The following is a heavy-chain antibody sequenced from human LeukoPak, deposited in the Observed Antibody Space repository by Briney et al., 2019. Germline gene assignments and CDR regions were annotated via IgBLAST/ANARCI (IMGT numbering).Heavy chain of an antibody. CDR3: AKDRFMVRGVPWFDP. J-gene: IGHJ5*02. D-gene: IGHD3-10*01. CDR2: ISIGGSTI. CDR1: GFTFSDYY. V-gene: IGHV3-11*01. Sequence: AGGSLRLSCAASGFTFSDYYMSWIRQAPGKGLEWVSYISIGGSTIYYADSVKGRFTISRDNAKNSLYLQMNSLRAEDTAVYYCAKDRFMVRGVPWFDPWGQGTLVTVSS.